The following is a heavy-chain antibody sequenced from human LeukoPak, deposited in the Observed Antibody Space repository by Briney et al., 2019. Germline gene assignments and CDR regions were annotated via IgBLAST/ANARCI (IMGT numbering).Heavy chain of an antibody. D-gene: IGHD4-17*01. CDR2: IYPGDSDT. J-gene: IGHJ4*02. CDR3: ARRSDGDYPIDY. Sequence: GESLKIPCKGSGYSFTSYWIGWVRQMPGKGLEWMGIIYPGDSDTRYSPSFQAQVTISSDKSISTAYLQWRSLKASDTAMYYCARRSDGDYPIDYWGQGTLVTVSS. V-gene: IGHV5-51*01. CDR1: GYSFTSYW.